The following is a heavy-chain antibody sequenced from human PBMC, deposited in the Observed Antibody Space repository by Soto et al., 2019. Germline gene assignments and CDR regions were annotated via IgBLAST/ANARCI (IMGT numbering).Heavy chain of an antibody. J-gene: IGHJ6*02. Sequence: PSETLSLTCTVSGGSISSSSYYWGWIRQPPGKGLEWIGSIYYSGSTYYNPSLKSRVTISVDTSKNQFSLKLSSVTAADTAVYYCARQWDDFCSGYYYHYYGMDVWGQGTTVTVSS. V-gene: IGHV4-39*01. CDR2: IYYSGST. D-gene: IGHD3-3*01. CDR3: ARQWDDFCSGYYYHYYGMDV. CDR1: GGSISSSSYY.